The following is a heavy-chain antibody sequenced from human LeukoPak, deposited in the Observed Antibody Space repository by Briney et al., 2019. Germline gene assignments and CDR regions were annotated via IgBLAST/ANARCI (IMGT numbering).Heavy chain of an antibody. D-gene: IGHD3-22*01. CDR1: GGSFSGYS. J-gene: IGHJ3*02. Sequence: PSETLSLTCAVYGGSFSGYSWSWIRQPPGKGLEWIGYIYHSGSTYYNPSLKSRVTISVDRSKNQFSLKLSSVTAADTAVYYCARGTYYYDSSGYFNDAFDIWGQGTMVTVSS. V-gene: IGHV4-30-2*01. CDR3: ARGTYYYDSSGYFNDAFDI. CDR2: IYHSGST.